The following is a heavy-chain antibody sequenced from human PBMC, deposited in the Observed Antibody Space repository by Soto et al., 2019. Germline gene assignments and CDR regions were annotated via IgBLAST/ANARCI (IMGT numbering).Heavy chain of an antibody. V-gene: IGHV3-49*03. CDR2: IRSKAYGGTT. CDR1: GFTFGGYA. D-gene: IGHD6-6*01. Sequence: GGSLRLSCTASGFTFGGYAMSWFRQAPGKGLEWVGFIRSKAYGGTTEYAASVKGRFTISRDDSKSIAYLQMNSLKTEDTAVYYCTRERYSSSPPGDWGQGTLVTVSS. J-gene: IGHJ4*02. CDR3: TRERYSSSPPGD.